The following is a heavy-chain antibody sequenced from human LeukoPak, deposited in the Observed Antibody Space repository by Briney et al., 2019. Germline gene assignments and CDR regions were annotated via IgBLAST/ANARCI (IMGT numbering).Heavy chain of an antibody. V-gene: IGHV4-59*08. J-gene: IGHJ4*02. CDR3: ARHGGFGELFFVDGYFDY. CDR1: GGSISSYY. Sequence: PSETLSLTCTVSGGSISSYYWSWIRQRPGKGLERVVYIYYSGSANYNPSLKSRVTILVDTSKNQFSPKLSSVAAAGTAVYYCARHGGFGELFFVDGYFDYWGKGTLVTVSS. D-gene: IGHD3-10*01. CDR2: IYYSGSA.